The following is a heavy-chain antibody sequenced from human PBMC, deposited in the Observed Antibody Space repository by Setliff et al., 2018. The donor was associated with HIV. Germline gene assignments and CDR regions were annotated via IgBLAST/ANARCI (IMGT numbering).Heavy chain of an antibody. CDR2: IIPIFGTA. Sequence: PGESLKISCKASGYAFTSYGISWVRQAPGQGLEWMGGIIPIFGTANYAQKFQGRVTITADESTSTAYMELSSLRSEDTAVYYCAREQLGFGPPRGMDVWGQGTTVTVSS. CDR1: GYAFTSYG. CDR3: AREQLGFGPPRGMDV. V-gene: IGHV1-69*01. D-gene: IGHD6-13*01. J-gene: IGHJ6*02.